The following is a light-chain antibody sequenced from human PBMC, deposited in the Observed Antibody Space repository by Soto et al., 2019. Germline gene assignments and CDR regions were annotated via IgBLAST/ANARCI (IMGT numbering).Light chain of an antibody. CDR3: SSYTISNTLPFV. CDR1: RRDVGGYNY. J-gene: IGLJ1*01. Sequence: QSVLTQPASVSGSPGQSITISCTGTRRDVGGYNYVFWYQQYPGKSPKLLIYEVTHRPSGVSNRFSGSKSGNTASLTISGLQAEDEADYYCSSYTISNTLPFVFGTGTKLTVL. CDR2: EVT. V-gene: IGLV2-14*01.